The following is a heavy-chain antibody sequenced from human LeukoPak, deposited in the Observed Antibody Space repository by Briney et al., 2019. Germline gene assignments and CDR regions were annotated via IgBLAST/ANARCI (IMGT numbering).Heavy chain of an antibody. V-gene: IGHV3-23*01. CDR3: AKEVYHSFDSFD. Sequence: PRGSLRHSCAAPGCTFSSYPMSWVRQAPGKGRKRVSAIRNGGGSTNYADSVKGRFTISRDNSKNTLYVQMNSLRAEDTAVYYCAKEVYHSFDSFDWGQGTLVTVSS. D-gene: IGHD3-9*01. CDR2: IRNGGGST. J-gene: IGHJ4*02. CDR1: GCTFSSYP.